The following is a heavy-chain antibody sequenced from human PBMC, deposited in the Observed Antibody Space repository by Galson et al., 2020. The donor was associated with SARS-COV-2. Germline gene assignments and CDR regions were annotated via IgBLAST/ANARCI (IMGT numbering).Heavy chain of an antibody. CDR3: ARRGMDWYYDL. V-gene: IGHV4-61*01. CDR1: GGSVSSDYNY. J-gene: IGHJ2*01. Sequence: ASETLSLTCTVSGGSVSSDYNYWSRIRQPPGKRLEWIGHMYSSGGTNYNPSLKSRVTISIDKSKNQFSLRVSSVTAADTAVYYCARRGMDWYYDLWGRGALGTVSS. CDR2: MYSSGGT.